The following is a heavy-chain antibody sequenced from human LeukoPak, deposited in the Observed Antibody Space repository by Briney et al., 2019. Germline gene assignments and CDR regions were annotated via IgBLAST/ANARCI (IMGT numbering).Heavy chain of an antibody. J-gene: IGHJ6*03. V-gene: IGHV1-69*13. CDR2: IIPIFGTA. Sequence: SVKVSCKASGYTFTSYGISWVRQAPGQGLECMGGIIPIFGTANYAQKFQGRVTITADESTSTAYMELSSLRSEDTAVYYCARDRRGNYDILTGYYMGFPSYYYYMDVWGKGTTVTVSS. CDR1: GYTFTSYG. CDR3: ARDRRGNYDILTGYYMGFPSYYYYMDV. D-gene: IGHD3-9*01.